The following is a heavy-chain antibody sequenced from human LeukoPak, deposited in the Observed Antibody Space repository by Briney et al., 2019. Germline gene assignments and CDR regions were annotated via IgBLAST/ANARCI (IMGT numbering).Heavy chain of an antibody. J-gene: IGHJ4*02. CDR1: GVTLSNYA. Sequence: GGSLRLSCVASGVTLSNYAMSWARQAPGKGLEWVSGISSSGSGGNTYYADSVKGRFTISRDSSKNTLYLQMNSLRAEDTAVYYCAKDRRDHHDYWGQGTLVTVSS. D-gene: IGHD1-14*01. CDR3: AKDRRDHHDY. V-gene: IGHV3-23*01. CDR2: ISSSGSGGNT.